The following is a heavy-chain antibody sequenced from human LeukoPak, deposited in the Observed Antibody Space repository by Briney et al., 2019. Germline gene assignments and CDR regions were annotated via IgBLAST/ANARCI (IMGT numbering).Heavy chain of an antibody. CDR1: GYSFTTYC. V-gene: IGHV5-51*01. D-gene: IGHD1-26*01. Sequence: GESLQISCNGSGYSFTTYCIAWVRRMPGKGLEWMGVIYPGDSDTRYSPSFQGQVTLSADKSISTAYLQWSSLKASDTAIYYCARALVGAATLSYWGQGTLVTVSS. CDR3: ARALVGAATLSY. J-gene: IGHJ4*02. CDR2: IYPGDSDT.